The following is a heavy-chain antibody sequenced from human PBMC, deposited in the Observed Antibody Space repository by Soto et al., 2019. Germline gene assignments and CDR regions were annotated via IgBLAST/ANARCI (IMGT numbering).Heavy chain of an antibody. J-gene: IGHJ4*02. CDR1: GFTLSGSA. Sequence: EMQLVESGGGLVQPGGSLKLSCTVSGFTLSGSAIHWVRQAPGKGLEWVGRIRSQANNFATEYGASVQGRFTISRDDSKNTAYLQMNSLKPEDTAVYCCTRPDCGGNSGNGDHWGQGTLVTVSS. V-gene: IGHV3-73*02. CDR2: IRSQANNFAT. CDR3: TRPDCGGNSGNGDH. D-gene: IGHD2-21*02.